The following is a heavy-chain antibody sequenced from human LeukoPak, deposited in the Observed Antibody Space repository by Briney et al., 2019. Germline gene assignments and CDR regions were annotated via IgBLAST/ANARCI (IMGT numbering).Heavy chain of an antibody. CDR3: ARDFSYGPFDY. J-gene: IGHJ4*02. V-gene: IGHV3-48*03. D-gene: IGHD1-26*01. Sequence: GGSLRLSCAASGFTFSSYEMNWVRQAPGKGLEWVSYISSSGSTIYYADSVKGRFTISRDNAKNSLYLQMNSLRAEDTAVYYCARDFSYGPFDYWGQGTLVTVSS. CDR2: ISSSGSTI. CDR1: GFTFSSYE.